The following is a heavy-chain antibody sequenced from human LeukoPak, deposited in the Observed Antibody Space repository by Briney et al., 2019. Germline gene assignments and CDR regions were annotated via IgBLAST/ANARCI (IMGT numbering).Heavy chain of an antibody. V-gene: IGHV4-59*08. CDR1: GGSTTSYY. Sequence: SETLSLTCNVSGGSTTSYYWGWIRQPPGKGLEWIGHIYYRGRTTYSPPLKSRVTMSVDTSKNQVSLKLNSVTAADTAVYYCARTMVAADFYGMDVWGQGTTVTVSS. J-gene: IGHJ6*02. CDR3: ARTMVAADFYGMDV. D-gene: IGHD2-15*01. CDR2: IYYRGRT.